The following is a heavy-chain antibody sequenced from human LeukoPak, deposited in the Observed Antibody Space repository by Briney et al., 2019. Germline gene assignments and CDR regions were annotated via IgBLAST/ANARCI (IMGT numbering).Heavy chain of an antibody. V-gene: IGHV1-46*01. D-gene: IGHD3-16*01. CDR3: ARGTTFRTANWYFDL. J-gene: IGHJ2*01. CDR1: GYTFTNYY. Sequence: ASVKVSCKASGYTFTNYYIHWVRQAPGQGLEWMGIINPSGGSTSYAQKFQGRVTMTRDMSTSTVYMELSSLRSEDTAVYYCARGTTFRTANWYFDLWGRGTLVTVSS. CDR2: INPSGGST.